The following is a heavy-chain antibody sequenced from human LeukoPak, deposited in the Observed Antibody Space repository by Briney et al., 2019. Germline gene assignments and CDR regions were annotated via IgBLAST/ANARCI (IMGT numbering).Heavy chain of an antibody. J-gene: IGHJ4*02. V-gene: IGHV5-51*01. Sequence: GESLKISCKGSGYSFTSYWICWVRQMPGKGLEWMGIIYPGDSDTRYSPSFQGQVTISADKSISTAYLQWSSLKASDTAMYYCERQWDPSLNYYGSGSYDYYFDYWGQGTLVTVSS. CDR1: GYSFTSYW. CDR2: IYPGDSDT. D-gene: IGHD3-10*01. CDR3: ERQWDPSLNYYGSGSYDYYFDY.